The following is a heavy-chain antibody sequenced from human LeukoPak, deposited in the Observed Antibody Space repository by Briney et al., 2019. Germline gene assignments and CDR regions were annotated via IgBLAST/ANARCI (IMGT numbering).Heavy chain of an antibody. V-gene: IGHV3-48*04. D-gene: IGHD7-27*01. J-gene: IGHJ4*02. Sequence: GSLRPSCPASGFTFSSYVMNWVRQAPPQGREWVSYISSSGSTIYYADSVKGRFTISRDNAKNSLYLQMNSLRAEDTAVYYCARDLNWETYWGQGTLVSVSS. CDR3: ARDLNWETY. CDR2: ISSSGSTI. CDR1: GFTFSSYV.